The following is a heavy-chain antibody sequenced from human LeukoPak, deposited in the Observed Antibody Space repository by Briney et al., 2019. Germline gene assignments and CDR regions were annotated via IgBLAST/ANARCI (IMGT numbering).Heavy chain of an antibody. CDR2: IYTGGTT. J-gene: IGHJ4*02. CDR3: AGEPVLRNSYTNYFDY. V-gene: IGHV4-4*07. D-gene: IGHD2-2*02. CDR1: GGSISTFY. Sequence: TSETLSLTCSVSGGSISTFYWSWIRQPAGKGLEWIGRIYTGGTTNYNPSFKSRVTISLDKSKNQFSPKLRSVTAADTAVYYCAGEPVLRNSYTNYFDYWDQGTLVTVSS.